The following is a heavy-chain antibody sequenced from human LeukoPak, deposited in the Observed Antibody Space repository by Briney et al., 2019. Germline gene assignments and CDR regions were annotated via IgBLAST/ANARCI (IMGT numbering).Heavy chain of an antibody. V-gene: IGHV3-23*01. Sequence: GGSLRLSCAASGFTFSSYAMSWVRQAPGKGLEWVSSITGSSASTYYADSVKGRFTISRDNSKNTLYLQMNSLGAEDMAVYFCAKLDYYDTHWGQGTLVTVSS. CDR2: ITGSSAST. D-gene: IGHD3-22*01. CDR1: GFTFSSYA. J-gene: IGHJ4*02. CDR3: AKLDYYDTH.